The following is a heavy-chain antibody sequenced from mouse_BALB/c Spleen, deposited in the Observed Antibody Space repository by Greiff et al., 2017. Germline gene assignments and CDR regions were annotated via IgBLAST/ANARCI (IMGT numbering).Heavy chain of an antibody. Sequence: QVQLQQSGPGLVQPSQSLSITCTVSGFSLTSYGVHWVRQSPGKGLEWLGVIWSGGSTDYNAAFISRLGISKDNSKSQVFFKMNSLQANDTAIYYCARVLRHAMDYWGQGTSVTVSS. J-gene: IGHJ4*01. CDR2: IWSGGST. V-gene: IGHV2-2*02. CDR1: GFSLTSYG. CDR3: ARVLRHAMDY. D-gene: IGHD1-2*01.